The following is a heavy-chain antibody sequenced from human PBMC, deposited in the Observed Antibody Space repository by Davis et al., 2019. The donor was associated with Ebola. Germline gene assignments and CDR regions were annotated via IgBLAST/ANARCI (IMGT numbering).Heavy chain of an antibody. V-gene: IGHV1-3*01. Sequence: AASVKVSCKASGYTFTSYDINWVRQATGQRLEWMGGINAGDGSTKYSENFQGRLTVTRDTSASTAYMELYSLRSEDTAVYYCARGRTVTDTRGLSWFDPWGQGTLVTVSS. CDR2: INAGDGST. CDR3: ARGRTVTDTRGLSWFDP. CDR1: GYTFTSYD. D-gene: IGHD6-19*01. J-gene: IGHJ5*02.